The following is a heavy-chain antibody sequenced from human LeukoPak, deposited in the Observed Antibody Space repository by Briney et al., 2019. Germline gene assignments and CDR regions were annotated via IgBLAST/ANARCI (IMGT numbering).Heavy chain of an antibody. D-gene: IGHD3-3*01. V-gene: IGHV1-69*13. CDR3: ARETVTIFGVVIINFPYYGMDV. Sequence: ASVKVSCKASGGTFSGYAISWVRQAPGQGLEWMGGIIPIFGTANYAQKFQGRVTITADESTSTVYMELSSLRSEDTAVYYCARETVTIFGVVIINFPYYGMDVWGQGTTVTVSS. CDR2: IIPIFGTA. CDR1: GGTFSGYA. J-gene: IGHJ6*02.